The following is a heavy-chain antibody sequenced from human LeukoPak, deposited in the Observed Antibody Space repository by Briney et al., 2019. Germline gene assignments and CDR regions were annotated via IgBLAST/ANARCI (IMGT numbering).Heavy chain of an antibody. J-gene: IGHJ4*02. D-gene: IGHD1-20*01. V-gene: IGHV1-8*01. CDR3: ARTEKITGTHDY. CDR1: GYTFTSYD. Sequence: ASVKVSCKASGYTFTSYDINWVRQATGQGLEWMGWMNPNSGNTGYAQKFQGRVTMTRNTSISTAYMELSSLRSEDTAVYYCARTEKITGTHDYWGQGTLATVSS. CDR2: MNPNSGNT.